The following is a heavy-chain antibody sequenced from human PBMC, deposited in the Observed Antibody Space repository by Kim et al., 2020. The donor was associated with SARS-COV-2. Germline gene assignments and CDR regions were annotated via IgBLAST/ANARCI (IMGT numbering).Heavy chain of an antibody. CDR2: IYYSGST. D-gene: IGHD1-26*01. CDR3: AARYSGSQGAFDI. V-gene: IGHV4-59*08. J-gene: IGHJ3*02. CDR1: GGSISSYY. Sequence: SETLSLTCTVSGGSISSYYWSWIRQPPGKGLEWIGYIYYSGSTNYNPSLKSRVTISVDTSKNKFSLKLSSVTAADTAVYYCAARYSGSQGAFDIWGQGTMVTVSS.